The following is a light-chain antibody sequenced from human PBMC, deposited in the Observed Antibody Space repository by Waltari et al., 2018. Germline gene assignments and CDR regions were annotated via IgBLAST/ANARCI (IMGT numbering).Light chain of an antibody. CDR3: QQYSSFST. V-gene: IGKV1-5*03. CDR1: QSVGTC. CDR2: MAS. Sequence: DTQMTLSPSTLSASVGDRVTISCRASQSVGTCLAWYQQKPGKAPKLLIYMASSLESGVPSRFSGSGSGTDFTLTISSLQPDDFATYSCQQYSSFSTFGQGTKV. J-gene: IGKJ2*01.